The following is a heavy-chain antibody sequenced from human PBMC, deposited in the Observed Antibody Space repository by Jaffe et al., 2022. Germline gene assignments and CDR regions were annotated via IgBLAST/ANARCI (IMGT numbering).Heavy chain of an antibody. Sequence: EVQLVESGGGLVKPGGSLRLSCAASGFTFSSYSMNWVRQAPGKGLEWVSSISSSSSYIYYADSVKGRFTISRDNAKNSLYLQMNSLRAEDTAVYYCARAHFWSGYPLFFDIWGQGTMVTVSS. CDR3: ARAHFWSGYPLFFDI. V-gene: IGHV3-21*01. D-gene: IGHD3-3*02. CDR1: GFTFSSYS. J-gene: IGHJ3*02. CDR2: ISSSSSYI.